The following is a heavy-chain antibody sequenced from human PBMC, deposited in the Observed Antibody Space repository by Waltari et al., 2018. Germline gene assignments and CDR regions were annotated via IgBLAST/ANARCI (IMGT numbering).Heavy chain of an antibody. Sequence: QVQLQESGPGLVKPSETLSFTCPVSGSPISSYYWSWIRQPPGKELVWFGYIYYSGSTNYDPSRKIRVTLSVDTSNNQFSLKLSSVTAADTAVYYCARVWLVPWRQGTLVTVSS. J-gene: IGHJ5*02. V-gene: IGHV4-59*01. CDR1: GSPISSYY. CDR3: ARVWLVP. CDR2: IYYSGST. D-gene: IGHD2-21*01.